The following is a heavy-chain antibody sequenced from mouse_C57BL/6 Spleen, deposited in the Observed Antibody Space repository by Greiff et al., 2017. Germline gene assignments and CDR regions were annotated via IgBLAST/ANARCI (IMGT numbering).Heavy chain of an antibody. J-gene: IGHJ3*01. V-gene: IGHV1-64*01. CDR1: GYTFTSYW. D-gene: IGHD2-2*01. CDR3: ARGGIYGYDDGFAY. Sequence: QVQLQQPGAELVKPGASVKLSCKASGYTFTSYWMHWVKQRPGQGLEWIGMIHPNSGSTNDNEKFKSKATLTVDKSSSTANMQLSSLTSEDSAVYDCARGGIYGYDDGFAYWGQGTLVTVSA. CDR2: IHPNSGST.